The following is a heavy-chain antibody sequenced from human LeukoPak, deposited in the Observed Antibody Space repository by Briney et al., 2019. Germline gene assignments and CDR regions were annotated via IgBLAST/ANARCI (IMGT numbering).Heavy chain of an antibody. J-gene: IGHJ6*02. Sequence: PGGSLRLFCAASEFTFSNYNMNWVRQAPGKGLEWVSYISSSSSTIYYADSVKGRSTISRDNAKNSLSLQINSLRDEDTAVYYCARELGYYDMDVWGQGTTVIVSS. D-gene: IGHD3-16*01. CDR1: EFTFSNYN. V-gene: IGHV3-48*02. CDR3: ARELGYYDMDV. CDR2: ISSSSSTI.